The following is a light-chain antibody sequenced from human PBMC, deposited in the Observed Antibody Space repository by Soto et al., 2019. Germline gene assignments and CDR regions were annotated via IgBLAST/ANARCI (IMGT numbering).Light chain of an antibody. Sequence: EIVLTQSPGTLSLSPGEGATLSCRASQSVSSSFLAWYQQKPGQPPRLLIYGASSRAPGIPDRFRGSASGTDFTLTISRLEPEDFALYYCQQYGSSPWTFGQGTKVEIK. CDR1: QSVSSSF. CDR2: GAS. V-gene: IGKV3-20*01. CDR3: QQYGSSPWT. J-gene: IGKJ1*01.